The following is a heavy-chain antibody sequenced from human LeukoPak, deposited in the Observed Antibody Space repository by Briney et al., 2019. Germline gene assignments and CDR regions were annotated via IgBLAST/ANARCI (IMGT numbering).Heavy chain of an antibody. CDR2: ISYDGSNK. CDR3: ARDWQNDSSGY. D-gene: IGHD3-22*01. Sequence: PGGSLRLSCAASGFTFSSYAMHWVRQAPGKGLEWVAVISYDGSNKYYADSVKGRFTISRDNSKNTLYLQMNSLRAEDTAVYYCARDWQNDSSGYWGQGTLVTVSS. CDR1: GFTFSSYA. V-gene: IGHV3-30-3*01. J-gene: IGHJ4*02.